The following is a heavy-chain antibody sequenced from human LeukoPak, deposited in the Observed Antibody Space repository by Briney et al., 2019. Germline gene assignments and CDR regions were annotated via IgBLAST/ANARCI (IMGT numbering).Heavy chain of an antibody. J-gene: IGHJ5*02. D-gene: IGHD2-21*01. Sequence: SETLSLTCTVSGGSISSSSYYWGWIRQPPGKGLEWIGSIYYSGSTYYNPSLKSRVTISVDTSKNQFSLKLSSVTAADTAVYYCASAALWRGWFDPWGQGTLVTVSS. CDR3: ASAALWRGWFDP. V-gene: IGHV4-39*07. CDR1: GGSISSSSYY. CDR2: IYYSGST.